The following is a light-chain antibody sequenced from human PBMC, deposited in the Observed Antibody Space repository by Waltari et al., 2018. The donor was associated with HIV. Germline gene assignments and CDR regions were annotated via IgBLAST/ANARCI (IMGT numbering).Light chain of an antibody. CDR1: SLRSYY. CDR2: GKN. J-gene: IGLJ1*01. Sequence: SSELTQDPAVSVVLGQTVRITCQGDSLRSYYASWYQRKPGQAPVLVIFGKNNRPSGIPDRFSGSNSGNTASLTITGTQAEDEADYYCNSRDSSGNHYVFGTGTKVTVL. V-gene: IGLV3-19*01. CDR3: NSRDSSGNHYV.